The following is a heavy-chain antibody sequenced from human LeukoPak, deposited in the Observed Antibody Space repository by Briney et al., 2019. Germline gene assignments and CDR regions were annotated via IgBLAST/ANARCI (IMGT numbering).Heavy chain of an antibody. CDR3: ATLRRRREQLYDYVWGTYRSQYYFDN. Sequence: ASVKVSCKGSGYTLTDFSMHWVRQAPGKGLEWMGGFDPEDGGTFYAQNFQGRVAMTEDTTTDTGYMELSSLTSEDTAVYYCATLRRRREQLYDYVWGTYRSQYYFDNRGQGTLVTVSS. D-gene: IGHD3-16*02. V-gene: IGHV1-24*01. J-gene: IGHJ4*02. CDR2: FDPEDGGT. CDR1: GYTLTDFS.